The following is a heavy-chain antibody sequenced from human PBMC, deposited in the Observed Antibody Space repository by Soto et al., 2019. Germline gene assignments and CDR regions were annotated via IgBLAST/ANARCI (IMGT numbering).Heavy chain of an antibody. Sequence: QVQLVESGGGVVQPGRSLRLSCAASGFTFSSYAMHWVRQAPGKGLEWVAVISYDGSNKYYADSVKGRFTISRDNSKNTXNXXMNSLRAEDTAVYYCARDGRYCSGGSCYVHYGMDVWGQGTTVTVSS. J-gene: IGHJ6*02. V-gene: IGHV3-30-3*01. CDR3: ARDGRYCSGGSCYVHYGMDV. D-gene: IGHD2-15*01. CDR1: GFTFSSYA. CDR2: ISYDGSNK.